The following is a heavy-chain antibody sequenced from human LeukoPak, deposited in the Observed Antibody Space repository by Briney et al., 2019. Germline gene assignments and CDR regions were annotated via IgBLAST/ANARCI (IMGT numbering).Heavy chain of an antibody. V-gene: IGHV3-23*01. J-gene: IGHJ4*02. CDR1: GFTFSSYA. Sequence: GGSLRLSCAASGFTFSSYAMSWVRQAPGKGLEWVSAISGSGGSAYYADSVKGRFTISRDNSKNTLYLQMNSLRAEDTAVYYCTKSVWGSYRPIDYWGQGTLVTVSS. CDR3: TKSVWGSYRPIDY. CDR2: ISGSGGSA. D-gene: IGHD3-16*02.